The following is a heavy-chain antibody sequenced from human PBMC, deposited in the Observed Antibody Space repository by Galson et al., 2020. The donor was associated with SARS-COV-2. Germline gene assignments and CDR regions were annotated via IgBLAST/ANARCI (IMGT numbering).Heavy chain of an antibody. J-gene: IGHJ6*02. V-gene: IGHV4-38-2*01. Sequence: SQTLSLTCAVSGISVKRGHFWGWIRQPPGKGLEWIGNFYQDGTSYYNPSLKSRVTISIDTSTNLISLRLKSVTAADTAVYYCARQAAECSRCICIHHYFAPMDVWGQGTTVIVSS. D-gene: IGHD2-8*02. CDR2: FYQDGTS. CDR3: ARQAAECSRCICIHHYFAPMDV. CDR1: GISVKRGHF.